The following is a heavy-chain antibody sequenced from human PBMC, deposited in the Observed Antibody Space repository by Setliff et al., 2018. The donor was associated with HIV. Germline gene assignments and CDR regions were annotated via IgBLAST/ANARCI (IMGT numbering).Heavy chain of an antibody. CDR2: ISAYSGNT. J-gene: IGHJ4*02. CDR3: VTSEPYNSSPFH. Sequence: ASVKVSCKASGYIFSSYGITWVRQAPGQGLEWMGWISAYSGNTNYAQKLQGRVTMTTDTSTNTASMELRRLRSNDTAVYYCVTSEPYNSSPFHWGQGTLGTVSS. D-gene: IGHD6-13*01. CDR1: GYIFSSYG. V-gene: IGHV1-18*01.